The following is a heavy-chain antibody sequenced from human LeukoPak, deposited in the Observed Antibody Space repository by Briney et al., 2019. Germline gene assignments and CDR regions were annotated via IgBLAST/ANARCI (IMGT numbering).Heavy chain of an antibody. V-gene: IGHV4-34*01. CDR3: AREICRYCSSTGTS. CDR2: INHSGST. J-gene: IGHJ5*02. Sequence: SETLSLTCAVYGGSFSGYYWSWIRQPPGEGLEWIGEINHSGSTNYNPSLKSRVTISVDTSKNQFSLKLSSVTAADTAVYYCAREICRYCSSTGTSWGQGTLVTVSS. D-gene: IGHD2-2*01. CDR1: GGSFSGYY.